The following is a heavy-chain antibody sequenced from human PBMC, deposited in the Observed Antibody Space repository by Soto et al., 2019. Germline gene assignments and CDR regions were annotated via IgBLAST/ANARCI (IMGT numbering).Heavy chain of an antibody. J-gene: IGHJ4*02. D-gene: IGHD6-19*01. CDR3: ARLAWSSGWVDS. Sequence: GESLKISCRGSGYDFNTNWFGWVRQLPGRGLEWVGIMYPGDSDTRYNPSLQGHVTLSVDVTVSTAYLQWRSLEASDSAMYYCARLAWSSGWVDSWGQGTLVTVSS. V-gene: IGHV5-51*01. CDR1: GYDFNTNW. CDR2: MYPGDSDT.